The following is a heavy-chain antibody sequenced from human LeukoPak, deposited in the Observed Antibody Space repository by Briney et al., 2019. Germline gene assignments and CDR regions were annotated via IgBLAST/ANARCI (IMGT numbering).Heavy chain of an antibody. CDR3: ASKNIVATIDSPHDAFDI. D-gene: IGHD5-12*01. CDR1: GGTFSSYA. J-gene: IGHJ3*02. V-gene: IGHV1-69*05. CDR2: IIPIFGTA. Sequence: SVKVSCKASGGTFSSYAISWVRQAPGQGLEWMGGIIPIFGTANYAQKFQGRVTITTDESTSTAYMELSSLRSEDTAVYYCASKNIVATIDSPHDAFDIWGQGTMVTVSS.